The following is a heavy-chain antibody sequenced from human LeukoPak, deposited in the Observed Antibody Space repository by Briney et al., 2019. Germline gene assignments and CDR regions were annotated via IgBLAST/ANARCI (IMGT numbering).Heavy chain of an antibody. V-gene: IGHV3-53*01. CDR1: GFTVITND. Sequence: WGSLTLTCAASGFTVITNDMTWVRQAPGKGLEWVSVLYSDGNTKYADSVQGRFTISRDNSKNTLYLEMNSLSPDDTAVYYCARGVEPLAATTLAYWGQGTLVTVSS. CDR3: ARGVEPLAATTLAY. J-gene: IGHJ4*02. CDR2: LYSDGNT. D-gene: IGHD2-15*01.